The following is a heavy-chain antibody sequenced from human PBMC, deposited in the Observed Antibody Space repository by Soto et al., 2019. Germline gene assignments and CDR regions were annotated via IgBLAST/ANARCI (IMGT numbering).Heavy chain of an antibody. J-gene: IGHJ4*02. V-gene: IGHV3-30*18. CDR1: GFTFSTYG. D-gene: IGHD4-17*01. Sequence: QVQLVESGGGVVQPGRSLRLSCAASGFTFSTYGVHWVRQDPGKGLEWVAVISSDGSEKYYAGSVKGRVSISRDNSKSTLYLQMDSLRAEDTAVYHCAKGAVTTSLYYFDYWGQGTLVTVSS. CDR2: ISSDGSEK. CDR3: AKGAVTTSLYYFDY.